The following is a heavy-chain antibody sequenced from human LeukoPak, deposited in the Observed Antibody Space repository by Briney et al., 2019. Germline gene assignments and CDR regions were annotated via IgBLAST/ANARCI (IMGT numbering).Heavy chain of an antibody. D-gene: IGHD1-7*01. J-gene: IGHJ4*02. CDR2: ISANSGNT. CDR1: GYSFTRNG. Sequence: ASVKVSCKPSGYSFTRNGISWVRQAPGHGLEWMAWISANSGNTNYAQNFQDRVTLTTDTSTSTAYMELRSLRSDDTAVYYCARDVNYPFDYWGQGTLVTVSS. V-gene: IGHV1-18*01. CDR3: ARDVNYPFDY.